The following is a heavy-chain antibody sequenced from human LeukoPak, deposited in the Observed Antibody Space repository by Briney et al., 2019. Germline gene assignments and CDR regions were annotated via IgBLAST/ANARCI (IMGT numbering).Heavy chain of an antibody. J-gene: IGHJ4*02. D-gene: IGHD3-10*01. V-gene: IGHV4-59*01. CDR2: IYYNGST. CDR3: ARAPFGELFEYYFDY. CDR1: GGSISSYY. Sequence: SETLSLSCTVSGGSISSYYWSWIRQPPGKGLEWIGYIYYNGSTNYNPSLKSRVTISVDTSKNQFSLKLSSVTAADTAVYYCARAPFGELFEYYFDYWGQGTLVTVSS.